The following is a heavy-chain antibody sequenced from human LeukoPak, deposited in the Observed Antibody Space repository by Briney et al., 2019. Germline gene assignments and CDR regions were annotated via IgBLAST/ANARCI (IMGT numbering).Heavy chain of an antibody. Sequence: SETLSLTCTVSGDSISSDYWSWIRQPPGKGLGWIGYIYYSGSTNYSPSLKSRVTISVDTSKNQFSLKLSSVTAEDTAVYYCARAKTYYDFWSGYYEPNYYYYYMDVWGKGTTVTVSS. V-gene: IGHV4-59*01. D-gene: IGHD3-3*01. CDR2: IYYSGST. CDR3: ARAKTYYDFWSGYYEPNYYYYYMDV. J-gene: IGHJ6*03. CDR1: GDSISSDY.